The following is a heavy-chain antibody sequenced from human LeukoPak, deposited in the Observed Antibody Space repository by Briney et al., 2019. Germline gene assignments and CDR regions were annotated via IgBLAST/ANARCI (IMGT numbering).Heavy chain of an antibody. J-gene: IGHJ4*02. V-gene: IGHV3-23*01. CDR1: GFTFSNYA. CDR3: ASSPYYYGSVSPFDY. CDR2: INDRGIAT. Sequence: GGSLRLSCAASGFTFSNYAMSWVRQAPGKGLEWVSTINDRGIATYYADSVKGRFTISRDNSKNTLSLQVSSLRAEDTAVYYCASSPYYYGSVSPFDYWGQGTLVTVSS. D-gene: IGHD3-10*01.